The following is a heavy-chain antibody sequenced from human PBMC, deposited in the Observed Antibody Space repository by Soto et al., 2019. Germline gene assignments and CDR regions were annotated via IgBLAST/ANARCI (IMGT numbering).Heavy chain of an antibody. CDR2: ISSGSDYI. J-gene: IGHJ4*02. D-gene: IGHD6-6*01. CDR1: GFTFSSYT. CDR3: TREDVVSIARRGQRGSFDY. Sequence: EVQLVESGGGLVNPGGSLRLSCAASGFTFSSYTMNWVRQSPGKGLEWVSFISSGSDYIYYADSVKGRFTISRDDATNSLVLQMSSLRAEDTAVYYCTREDVVSIARRGQRGSFDYWSQGTLVTVSS. V-gene: IGHV3-21*02.